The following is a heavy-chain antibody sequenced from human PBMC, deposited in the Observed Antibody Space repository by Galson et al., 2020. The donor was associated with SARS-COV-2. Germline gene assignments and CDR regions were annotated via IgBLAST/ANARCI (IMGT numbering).Heavy chain of an antibody. Sequence: GESLKISCAASGLTFSYYEMNWVRQAPGKGLEWVSYISSSGGTIYYADSVKGRFTVSRDNAKNSLTLQMNSLRVDDTAVYYCARQPKLRDPTRWGYWGQGTLVTVSS. CDR3: ARQPKLRDPTRWGY. CDR1: GLTFSYYE. V-gene: IGHV3-48*03. D-gene: IGHD3-10*01. CDR2: ISSSGGTI. J-gene: IGHJ4*02.